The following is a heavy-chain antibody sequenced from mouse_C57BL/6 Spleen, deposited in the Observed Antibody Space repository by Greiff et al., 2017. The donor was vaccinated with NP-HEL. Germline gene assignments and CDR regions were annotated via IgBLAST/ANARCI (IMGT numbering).Heavy chain of an antibody. CDR2: ISSGGDYI. J-gene: IGHJ4*01. CDR1: GFTFSSYA. V-gene: IGHV5-9-1*02. CDR3: TRGGTTVVDYYAMDY. D-gene: IGHD1-1*01. Sequence: EVKLVESGEGLVKPGGSLKLSCAASGFTFSSYAMSWVRQTPEKRLEWVAYISSGGDYIYYADTVKGRFTISRDNARNTLYLQMSSLKSEDTAMYYCTRGGTTVVDYYAMDYWGQGTSVTVSS.